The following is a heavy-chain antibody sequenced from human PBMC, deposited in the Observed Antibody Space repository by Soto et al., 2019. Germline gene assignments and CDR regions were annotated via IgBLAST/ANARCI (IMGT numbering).Heavy chain of an antibody. V-gene: IGHV1-69*01. J-gene: IGHJ6*02. CDR1: GGTFSSYA. CDR2: IIPIFGTA. D-gene: IGHD2-2*01. Sequence: QVQLVQSGAEVKKPGSSVKVSCKASGGTFSSYAISWVRQAPGQGLEWMGWIIPIFGTANYAQKFQGRVPITADESTSTADTELSSLRSDDTAVYYCARAQPAARDFPLGMDVWGQGTTVAVSS. CDR3: ARAQPAARDFPLGMDV.